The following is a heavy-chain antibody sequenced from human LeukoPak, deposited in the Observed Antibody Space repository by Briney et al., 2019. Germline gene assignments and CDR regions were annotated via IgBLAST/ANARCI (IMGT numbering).Heavy chain of an antibody. V-gene: IGHV4-59*01. J-gene: IGHJ5*02. CDR2: IFHSGYT. Sequence: SETLSLTCTVSGGSISPYYWSWRRQPPRGGREWGWYIFHSGYTNYNPSLKSRLTILVDTSKNQFSLKLSSVTAADTAVYYCARVKLIASRPEDAWFDPWGQGTLVTVSS. CDR3: ARVKLIASRPEDAWFDP. CDR1: GGSISPYY. D-gene: IGHD2-21*01.